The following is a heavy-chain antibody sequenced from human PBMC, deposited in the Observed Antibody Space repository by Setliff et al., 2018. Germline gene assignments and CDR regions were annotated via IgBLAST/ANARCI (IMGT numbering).Heavy chain of an antibody. Sequence: ASVKVSCKTSGYTFTNYGITWVRQAPGQGLEWMGWINNYNTNTNYAQKFQDRVVMTTDTDTGTAYMELRSLRFDDSAIYYCAKEPAVSLTEAVRRSYYDYALDVWGQGTTVTVSS. J-gene: IGHJ6*02. CDR3: AKEPAVSLTEAVRRSYYDYALDV. V-gene: IGHV1-18*01. CDR1: GYTFTNYG. D-gene: IGHD3-10*01. CDR2: INNYNTNT.